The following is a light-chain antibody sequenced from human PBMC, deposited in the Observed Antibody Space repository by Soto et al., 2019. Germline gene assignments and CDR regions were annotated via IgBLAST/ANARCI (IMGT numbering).Light chain of an antibody. Sequence: QSALTQPASVSGSPGQSITISCTGTSSDIGGYNYVSWYQHHPGQAPKLMIYDVTIRPSGVSDRFSGSKSGNTASLTISGLQPEDEASYYCSSYTTSSSVVFGGGTKVTVL. CDR1: SSDIGGYNY. J-gene: IGLJ3*02. V-gene: IGLV2-14*01. CDR2: DVT. CDR3: SSYTTSSSVV.